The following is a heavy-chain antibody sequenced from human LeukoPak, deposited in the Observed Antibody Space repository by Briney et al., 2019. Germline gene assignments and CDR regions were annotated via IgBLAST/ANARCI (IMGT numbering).Heavy chain of an antibody. D-gene: IGHD6-6*01. Sequence: GGPLRLSCGASRFIFSNWAMSGVRQSPEKGLEWVSAISGSGGSTYYADSVKRRFTISRDYSKNTLYLQMNSLRAEDTAVYYCAKDTKLAQYSSSSGSMDVWGKGTTVTVSS. CDR2: ISGSGGST. CDR3: AKDTKLAQYSSSSGSMDV. V-gene: IGHV3-23*01. CDR1: RFIFSNWA. J-gene: IGHJ6*04.